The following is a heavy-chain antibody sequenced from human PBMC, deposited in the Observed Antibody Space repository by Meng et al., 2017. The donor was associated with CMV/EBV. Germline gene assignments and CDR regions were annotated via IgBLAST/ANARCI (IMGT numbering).Heavy chain of an antibody. J-gene: IGHJ2*01. CDR3: ARSGGTTSQQPGYFDL. CDR1: GYTLSHYW. CDR2: INPSGGST. D-gene: IGHD2-15*01. V-gene: IGHV1-46*01. Sequence: ASVKVSCKASGYTLSHYWMHWVRQAPGQGLEWVGIINPSGGSTTYAQKFQGRVVLTRDTSTSTVYMDLSSLRSEDRAVYYCARSGGTTSQQPGYFDLWGRGTLVTVSS.